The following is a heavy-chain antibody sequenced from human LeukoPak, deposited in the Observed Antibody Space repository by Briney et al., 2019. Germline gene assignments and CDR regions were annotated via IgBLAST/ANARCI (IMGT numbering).Heavy chain of an antibody. Sequence: GGSLRLSCAASGFTFKHYAMHWVRQAPGEGLEWVAVISSNGRNKYYADSVKGRFTISRDNSKNTLYLQMNSLRAEDTAVYYCAKGGFDILTALDYWGQGTLVTVSS. CDR3: AKGGFDILTALDY. CDR1: GFTFKHYA. D-gene: IGHD3-9*01. CDR2: ISSNGRNK. V-gene: IGHV3-30*18. J-gene: IGHJ4*02.